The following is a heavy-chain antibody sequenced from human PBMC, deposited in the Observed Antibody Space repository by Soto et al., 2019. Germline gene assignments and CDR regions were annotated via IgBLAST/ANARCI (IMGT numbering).Heavy chain of an antibody. J-gene: IGHJ4*01. CDR2: ISPYNDDT. D-gene: IGHD2-15*01. CDR3: AREYCSGGSCYGVDY. V-gene: IGHV1-18*01. Sequence: ASLKVSCKASGYTFTDFGISWVRQAPGQGLEWMGWISPYNDDTKYTQKLQGRVTMTTDTSTGTAYMELRSLRSDDTAVYYCAREYCSGGSCYGVDYWG. CDR1: GYTFTDFG.